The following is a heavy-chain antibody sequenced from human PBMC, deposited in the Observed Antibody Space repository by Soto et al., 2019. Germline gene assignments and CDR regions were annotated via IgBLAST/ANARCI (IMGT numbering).Heavy chain of an antibody. CDR1: GFTFSSYA. J-gene: IGHJ4*02. CDR2: ISGSGGST. D-gene: IGHD6-19*01. V-gene: IGHV3-23*01. CDR3: ARRGSGRYYDY. Sequence: EVQLLESGGGLVQPGGSLRLSCAASGFTFSSYAMRWVRQAPVKGLEWVSAISGSGGSTYYADSVKGRFTISRDNSKNTLSLPMNRLRAEDTAVYYCARRGSGRYYDYWGQGTLVTVSS.